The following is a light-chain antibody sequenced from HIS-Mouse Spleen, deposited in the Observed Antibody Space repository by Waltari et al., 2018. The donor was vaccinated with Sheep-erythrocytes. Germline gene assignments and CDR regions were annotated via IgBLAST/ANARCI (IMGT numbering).Light chain of an antibody. CDR3: CSYAGSYNHV. J-gene: IGLJ1*01. V-gene: IGLV1-36*01. CDR1: SSNIGNNA. Sequence: QSVLTQPPSVSEAPRQRVTISCSGSSSNIGNNAVNWYQQLPGKAPKLLIYYDDLLPSGVSDRFSGAKSGTSASLAISGLQAEDEADYYCCSYAGSYNHVFATGTKVTVL. CDR2: YDD.